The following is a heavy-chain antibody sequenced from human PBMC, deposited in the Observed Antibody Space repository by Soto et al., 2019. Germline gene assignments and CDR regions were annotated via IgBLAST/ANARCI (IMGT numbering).Heavy chain of an antibody. CDR1: GAFLNNFF. CDR2: VSQCGAAASLAVGEPA. D-gene: IGHD3-16*01. J-gene: IGHJ5*02. CDR3: ARARGGIPVSSKPLGEWFDP. V-gene: IGHV4-59*01. Sequence: QVQLQESGPGLVRPSETLSLTCTVSGAFLNNFFWIWIRQTPGKGLEWIASVSQCGAAASLAVGEPAGSHPALESRAPISLALPKNRFSLRLTSVTAADTADYYCARARGGIPVSSKPLGEWFDPWGQGTLVTVSS.